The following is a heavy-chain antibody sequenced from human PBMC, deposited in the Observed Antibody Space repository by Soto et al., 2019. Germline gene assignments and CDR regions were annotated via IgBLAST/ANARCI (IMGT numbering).Heavy chain of an antibody. Sequence: GASVKVSCKASGGTFSSYTISWVRQAPGQGLEWMGRVNPIVSMSNYAQKFQGRVTMTADKSTSTAYMELSSLRSEDTAIYYCASSYGSGYRAFDYWGQGALVTVSS. D-gene: IGHD3-10*01. CDR2: VNPIVSMS. V-gene: IGHV1-69*02. J-gene: IGHJ4*02. CDR3: ASSYGSGYRAFDY. CDR1: GGTFSSYT.